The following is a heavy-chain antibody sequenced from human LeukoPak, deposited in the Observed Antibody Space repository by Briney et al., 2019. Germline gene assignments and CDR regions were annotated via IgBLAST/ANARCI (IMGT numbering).Heavy chain of an antibody. CDR1: GGSISSGGYS. CDR2: IYYTGNT. V-gene: IGHV4-30-4*07. J-gene: IGHJ5*02. CDR3: ARVLAAAGNNWFDP. Sequence: PSETLSLTCTVSGGSISSGGYSWSWIRQPPGKGMEFIAYIYYTGNTYFNPSLKSRVTISVDTSKNQFSLKLSSVTAADTAVYYCARVLAAAGNNWFDPWGQGTLVTVSS. D-gene: IGHD6-13*01.